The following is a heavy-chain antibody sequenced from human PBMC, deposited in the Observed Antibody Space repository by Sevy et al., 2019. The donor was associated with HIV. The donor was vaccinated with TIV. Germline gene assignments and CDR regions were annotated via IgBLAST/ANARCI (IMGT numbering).Heavy chain of an antibody. J-gene: IGHJ6*02. CDR2: ISYAGDNK. CDR1: GFAFSDYA. Sequence: GESLKISCAASGFAFSDYAMHWVRQAPGKGLEWVAAISYAGDNKYFADSVKGRFTVSKDNSKNTLYLEMNSLRAEDTAVYYCAKAHADCSGGTCYTDHYYYDMDVWGRGATVTVSS. CDR3: AKAHADCSGGTCYTDHYYYDMDV. D-gene: IGHD2-15*01. V-gene: IGHV3-30*18.